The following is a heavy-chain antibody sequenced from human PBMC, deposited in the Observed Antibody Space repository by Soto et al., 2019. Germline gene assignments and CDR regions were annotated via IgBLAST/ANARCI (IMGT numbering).Heavy chain of an antibody. Sequence: PGGSLRLSCAASGITASNYWMGWVRQAPGKGLEWVAAINQDGSEKYYGDSLRGRFTISRDNAINSLYLRMSSLRAEDTAVYFCVTGDHADHWGQGTLVSVSS. D-gene: IGHD3-10*01. V-gene: IGHV3-7*03. J-gene: IGHJ4*02. CDR3: VTGDHADH. CDR1: GITASNYW. CDR2: INQDGSEK.